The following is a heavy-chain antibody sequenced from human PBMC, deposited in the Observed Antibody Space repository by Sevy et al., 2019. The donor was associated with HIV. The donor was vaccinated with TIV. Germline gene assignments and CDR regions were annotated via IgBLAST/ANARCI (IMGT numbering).Heavy chain of an antibody. V-gene: IGHV4-59*01. CDR2: IFYSGST. J-gene: IGHJ6*02. CDR3: ARASPNYDYGMDV. Sequence: SETLSLTCTVSGASISGYYWSWIRQPPGKGLEWIGSIFYSGSTHYSPSLKSRVTISVDTSKNQFSLRLSSMTAADAAVYYYARASPNYDYGMDVWGQGTMVTVSS. CDR1: GASISGYY.